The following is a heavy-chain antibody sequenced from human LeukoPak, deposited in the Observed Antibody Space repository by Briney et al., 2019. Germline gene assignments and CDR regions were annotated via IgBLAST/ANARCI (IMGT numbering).Heavy chain of an antibody. CDR3: ARGVRYYDSSGYYLGY. Sequence: GSLRLSCAASGFTVSSNYMSWVRQAPGKGLEWVSVIYSGGSTYYADSVKGRFTISRDNSKNTLYLQMNSLRAEDTAVYYCARGVRYYDSSGYYLGYWGQGTLVTVSS. CDR2: IYSGGST. D-gene: IGHD3-22*01. V-gene: IGHV3-66*02. J-gene: IGHJ4*02. CDR1: GFTVSSNY.